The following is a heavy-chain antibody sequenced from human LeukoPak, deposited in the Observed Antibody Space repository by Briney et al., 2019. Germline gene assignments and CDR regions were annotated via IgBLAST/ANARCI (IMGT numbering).Heavy chain of an antibody. CDR1: GYTFTGYY. J-gene: IGHJ4*02. Sequence: GASVKVSCKASGYTFTGYYIHWVRQAPGQGLEWMGIINPSGGSTTYSQKFQGRVTMTRDTSTSTVYIDLSSLRSEDTAVYYCARRLSSDYADYWGQGTLVTVSS. D-gene: IGHD3-22*01. CDR3: ARRLSSDYADY. CDR2: INPSGGST. V-gene: IGHV1-46*01.